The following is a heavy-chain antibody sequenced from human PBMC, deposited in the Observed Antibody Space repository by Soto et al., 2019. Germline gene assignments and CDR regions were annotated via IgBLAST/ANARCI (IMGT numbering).Heavy chain of an antibody. CDR1: GYTFTGYY. V-gene: IGHV1-2*02. Sequence: GASVKVSCKASGYTFTGYYMHWVRQAPGQGLEWMGWINPNSGGTNYAQKFQGRVTMTRDTSISTAYMELSRLRSDDTAVYYCARAHFKHYYDSSGYYPDYWGQGTLVTVPS. CDR2: INPNSGGT. CDR3: ARAHFKHYYDSSGYYPDY. J-gene: IGHJ4*02. D-gene: IGHD3-22*01.